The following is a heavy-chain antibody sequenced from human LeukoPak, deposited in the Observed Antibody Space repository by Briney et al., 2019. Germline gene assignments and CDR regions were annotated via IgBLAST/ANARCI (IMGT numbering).Heavy chain of an antibody. CDR1: GGSISSGGYY. J-gene: IGHJ4*02. D-gene: IGHD1-26*01. Sequence: SQTLSLTCTVSGGSISSGGYYWSWIRQPPGKGLEWIGYIYHSGSTYYNPSLKSRVTISVDRSENQFSLKLSSVTAADTAVYYCARVDSGSYYTPSGLDYWGQGTLVTVSS. CDR2: IYHSGST. V-gene: IGHV4-30-2*01. CDR3: ARVDSGSYYTPSGLDY.